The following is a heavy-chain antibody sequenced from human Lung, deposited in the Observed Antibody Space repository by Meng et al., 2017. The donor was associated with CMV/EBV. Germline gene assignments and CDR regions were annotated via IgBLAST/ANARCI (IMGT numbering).Heavy chain of an antibody. J-gene: IGHJ4*02. CDR1: GYTFTNYG. V-gene: IGHV1-18*01. D-gene: IGHD3-3*01. CDR2: ISGYTGNT. CDR3: ARDGPLRFLEWSPYYFDC. Sequence: SVXVSXXASGYTFTNYGISWVRQAPGQGLEWMGWISGYTGNTNYAQKVQDRVIMTTDTPTSTAYMELRSLRSDDTAVYYCARDGPLRFLEWSPYYFDCWGQGXLVTVSS.